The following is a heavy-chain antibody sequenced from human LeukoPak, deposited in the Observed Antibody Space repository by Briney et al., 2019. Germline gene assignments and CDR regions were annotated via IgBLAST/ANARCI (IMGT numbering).Heavy chain of an antibody. Sequence: SVKVSCKASGGTFSSYAISWVRQAPGQGLEWVGGIIPIFGTANYAQKFQGRVTITADESTSTAYMELSSLRSEDTAVYYCARDRRVGATQNWFDPWGQGTLVTVSS. J-gene: IGHJ5*02. D-gene: IGHD1-26*01. CDR3: ARDRRVGATQNWFDP. CDR1: GGTFSSYA. V-gene: IGHV1-69*13. CDR2: IIPIFGTA.